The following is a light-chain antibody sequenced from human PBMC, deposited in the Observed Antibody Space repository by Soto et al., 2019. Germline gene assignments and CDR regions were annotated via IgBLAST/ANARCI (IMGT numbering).Light chain of an antibody. CDR3: QHYDMSPL. Sequence: DIVLTQSPGTLSLSPGERATLSCRASQSVTRNYFAWYQKKPGQAPRLLIDDASSSATGIPDRFSVSGSGTDFTLTSRRLEPEDFAVYYCQHYDMSPLFGPGTKVDIK. V-gene: IGKV3-20*01. CDR1: QSVTRNY. J-gene: IGKJ3*01. CDR2: DAS.